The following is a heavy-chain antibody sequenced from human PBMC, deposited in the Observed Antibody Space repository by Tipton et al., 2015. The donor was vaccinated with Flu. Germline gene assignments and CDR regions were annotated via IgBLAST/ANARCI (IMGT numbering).Heavy chain of an antibody. CDR2: IYYSGST. V-gene: IGHV4-59*01. CDR3: ARGIPTYCTGGTCFDGDFDS. J-gene: IGHJ4*02. CDR1: GGSISSYY. D-gene: IGHD2-15*01. Sequence: LRLSCTVSGGSISSYYWSWIRQPPGKGLEWIGYIYYSGSTNYNPSLTSRVTISVDTSKNQFSLKLSSVTAADTAVYYCARGIPTYCTGGTCFDGDFDSWGQGSLGTVSS.